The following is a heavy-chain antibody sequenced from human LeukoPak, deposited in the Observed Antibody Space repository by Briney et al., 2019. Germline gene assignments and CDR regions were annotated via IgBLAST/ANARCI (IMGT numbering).Heavy chain of an antibody. CDR1: GYTFTSNY. V-gene: IGHV1-46*01. CDR2: VHPSGGNT. J-gene: IGHJ4*02. CDR3: ARDCSSTRCQGPVFDN. D-gene: IGHD2-2*01. Sequence: ASVKVSCKASGYTFTSNYMHWVRQAPGQGLEWMGIVHPSGGNTNYAQKFQGRVAMTRDTSTSTVYMELSSLRSEDTAIYYCARDCSSTRCQGPVFDNWGQGTLVTVSS.